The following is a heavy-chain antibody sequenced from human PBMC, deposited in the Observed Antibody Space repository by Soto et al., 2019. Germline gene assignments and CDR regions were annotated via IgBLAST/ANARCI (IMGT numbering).Heavy chain of an antibody. CDR2: IDPSDSYT. CDR1: GYSFTSYW. Sequence: PGESLKISCKGSGYSFTSYWISWVRQMPGKGLEWMGKIDPSDSYTNYSPSFEGHVTISPDKSISAAYLQWSSLKASDTAMYYCARHRSSGWYDAFDIWGQGTMVTVSS. V-gene: IGHV5-10-1*01. J-gene: IGHJ3*02. CDR3: ARHRSSGWYDAFDI. D-gene: IGHD6-19*01.